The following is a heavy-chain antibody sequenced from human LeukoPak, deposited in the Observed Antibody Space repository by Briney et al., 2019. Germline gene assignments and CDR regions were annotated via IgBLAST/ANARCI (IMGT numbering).Heavy chain of an antibody. CDR1: GFTFSSYS. CDR3: AKALLVDTAMLL. Sequence: PGGSLRLSCAASGFTFSSYSMNWVRQAPGKGLEWVSSISSSSSYIYYADSVKGRFTISRDNAKNSLYLQMNSLRAEDTAVYYCAKALLVDTAMLLWGQGTLVTVSS. CDR2: ISSSSSYI. D-gene: IGHD5-18*01. J-gene: IGHJ4*02. V-gene: IGHV3-21*01.